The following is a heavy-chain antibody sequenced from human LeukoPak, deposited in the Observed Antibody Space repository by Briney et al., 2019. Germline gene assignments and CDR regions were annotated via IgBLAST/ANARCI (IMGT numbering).Heavy chain of an antibody. J-gene: IGHJ4*02. CDR2: ISGSGGGT. Sequence: PGGSLRLSCAASGFTFSSYAMSWVRQAPGKGLEWVSAISGSGGGTYYADSVKGRFTISRGNSKNTLYLQMNSLRAEDTAVYYCAKPHSYDSSGYYYRGADYWGQGTLVTVSS. D-gene: IGHD3-22*01. CDR3: AKPHSYDSSGYYYRGADY. CDR1: GFTFSSYA. V-gene: IGHV3-23*01.